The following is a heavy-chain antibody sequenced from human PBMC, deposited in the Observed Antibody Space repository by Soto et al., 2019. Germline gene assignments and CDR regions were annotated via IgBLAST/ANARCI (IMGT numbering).Heavy chain of an antibody. CDR2: ISGSGGST. CDR3: AKDDERAIHGTSNWFDP. J-gene: IGHJ5*02. Sequence: EVQLLESGGGLVQPGGSLRLSCAASGFTFSSYAMSWVRQAPGKGLEWVSAISGSGGSTYYADSVKGRFTISSDTSKNTLYLQMNSPRAEDTAVYYCAKDDERAIHGTSNWFDPWGQGTLVTVSS. CDR1: GFTFSSYA. V-gene: IGHV3-23*01. D-gene: IGHD2-21*01.